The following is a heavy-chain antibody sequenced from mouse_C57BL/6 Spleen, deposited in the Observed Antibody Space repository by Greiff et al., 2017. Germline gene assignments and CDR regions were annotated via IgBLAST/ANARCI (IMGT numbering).Heavy chain of an antibody. CDR3: ARDDGYSYYYAMDY. CDR2: IDPEDGDT. CDR1: GFNFKDYY. J-gene: IGHJ4*01. Sequence: EVQLQQSGAELVKPGASVKLSCTASGFNFKDYYMHWVKQRPEQGLEWIGRIDPEDGDTNYAQKFQGKATITADTSSNTAYLQLSSLTSEDTAVYYCARDDGYSYYYAMDYWGQGTSVTVSS. D-gene: IGHD2-3*01. V-gene: IGHV14-2*01.